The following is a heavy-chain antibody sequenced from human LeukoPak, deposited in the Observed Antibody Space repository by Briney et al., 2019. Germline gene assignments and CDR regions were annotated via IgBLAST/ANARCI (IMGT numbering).Heavy chain of an antibody. D-gene: IGHD2-21*01. V-gene: IGHV4-4*07. J-gene: IGHJ4*02. CDR1: GGSISSYY. CDR3: ARVGIERDFDY. Sequence: SETLSLTCTVSGGSISSYYWTWIRQPAGKGLEWIGRIYTSGSTNYNLSLKSRVTMSVDTSKNQFSLKLSSVTAADTAVYYCARVGIERDFDYWGQGTLVTVSS. CDR2: IYTSGST.